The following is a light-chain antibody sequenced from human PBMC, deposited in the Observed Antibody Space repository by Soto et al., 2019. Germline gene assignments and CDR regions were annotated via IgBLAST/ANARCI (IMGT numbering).Light chain of an antibody. CDR1: QSVSSY. J-gene: IGKJ1*01. CDR3: QQYGSSPWA. CDR2: TAS. V-gene: IGKV3D-20*01. Sequence: EIECTQWTATRSLPPVERATLSCGASQSVSSYLAWYQQKPGRAPRLLIYTASTRATDIPDRFSGSGSGTDFTLTVSRLEPEDVAVYYSQQYGSSPWAVGQGTKVDIK.